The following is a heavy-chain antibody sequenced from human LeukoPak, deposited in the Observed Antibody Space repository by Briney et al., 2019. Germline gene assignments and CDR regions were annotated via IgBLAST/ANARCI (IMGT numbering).Heavy chain of an antibody. CDR1: GFTFSSYW. CDR2: INSDGSTT. Sequence: PGGSLRLSCAASGFTFSSYWMHWVRQAPGKGLVWVSRINSDGSTTTYADSVKGRFTISRDNAKNTLYLQMNSLRAEDTAIYYCARAQQRDVTSPFELDYWGQGTLVAVSS. V-gene: IGHV3-74*01. J-gene: IGHJ4*02. D-gene: IGHD4-17*01. CDR3: ARAQQRDVTSPFELDY.